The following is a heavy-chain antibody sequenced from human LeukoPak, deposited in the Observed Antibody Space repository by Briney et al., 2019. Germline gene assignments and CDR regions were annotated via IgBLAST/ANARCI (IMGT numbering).Heavy chain of an antibody. CDR3: AKDGDNDSIPPFAY. D-gene: IGHD7-27*01. CDR1: GFAFSSYW. CDR2: IKQDGSEK. Sequence: GGSLRLSCTASGFAFSSYWMSWVRQAPGKGLEWVANIKQDGSEKYYVDSVKGRFTVSRDNAKNSLYLQMNSLRDEDTAVYYCAKDGDNDSIPPFAYWGQGNLVTVSS. J-gene: IGHJ4*02. V-gene: IGHV3-7*03.